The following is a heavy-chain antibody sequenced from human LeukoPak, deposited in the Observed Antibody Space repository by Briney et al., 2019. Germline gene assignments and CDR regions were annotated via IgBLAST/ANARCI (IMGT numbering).Heavy chain of an antibody. D-gene: IGHD4-17*01. J-gene: IGHJ6*02. CDR3: ARVFYGDNYGMDV. CDR1: GFTFSSYE. CDR2: ISSSGSNI. Sequence: GGSLRLSCAASGFTFSSYEMNWVRQAPGKGLEGVSYISSSGSNIYYADSVKGRFTISRDNAKNSLYLQMNSLRAEDTAVYYCARVFYGDNYGMDVWGQGTTVTVSS. V-gene: IGHV3-48*03.